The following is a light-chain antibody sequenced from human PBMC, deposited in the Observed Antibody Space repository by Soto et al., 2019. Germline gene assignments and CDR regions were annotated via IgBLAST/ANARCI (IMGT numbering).Light chain of an antibody. V-gene: IGLV2-14*01. CDR3: SSHTISTTLV. CDR2: DVS. J-gene: IGLJ2*01. CDR1: SRDVGGYNY. Sequence: QSVLTQPASVSGSPGQSITISCTGTSRDVGGYNYVSWFQQHPGKAPKLMIYDVSTRPSVVSNRFSGSKSGNTASLTISGLQGEDEADYYCSSHTISTTLVFGGGTQLTGL.